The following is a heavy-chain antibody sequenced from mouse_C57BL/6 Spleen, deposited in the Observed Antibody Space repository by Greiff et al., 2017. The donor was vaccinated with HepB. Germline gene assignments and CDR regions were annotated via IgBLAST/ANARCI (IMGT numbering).Heavy chain of an antibody. CDR1: GFTFSDYG. Sequence: EVKLMESGGGLVKPGGSLKLSCAASGFTFSDYGMHWVRQAPEKGLEWVAYISSGSSTIYYADTVKGRFTSSRDNAKNTLFLQMTSLRSEDTAMYYCASHYGSSYGWFAYWGQGTLVTVSA. V-gene: IGHV5-17*01. CDR2: ISSGSSTI. CDR3: ASHYGSSYGWFAY. D-gene: IGHD1-1*01. J-gene: IGHJ3*01.